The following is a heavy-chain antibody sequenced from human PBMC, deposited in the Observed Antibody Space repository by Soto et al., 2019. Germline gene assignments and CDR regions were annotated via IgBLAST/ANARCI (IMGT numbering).Heavy chain of an antibody. J-gene: IGHJ4*02. D-gene: IGHD2-2*01. CDR2: IKQDGSQE. V-gene: IGHV3-7*01. Sequence: EVQLVESGGDLVQPGGSLRLSCVASGFTFTDYWMSWVRQAPGKGLEWVANIKQDGSQEYYVDSVKGRFTISRDNAKNSLYLQMNHLKAEDTAVYYCARDPYCGSNSCYYNYWGQGTLVTVSS. CDR1: GFTFTDYW. CDR3: ARDPYCGSNSCYYNY.